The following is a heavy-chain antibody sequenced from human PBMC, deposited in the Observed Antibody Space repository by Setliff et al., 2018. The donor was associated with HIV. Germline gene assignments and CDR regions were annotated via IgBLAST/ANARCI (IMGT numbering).Heavy chain of an antibody. Sequence: ASVKVSCKTSGYMFIAYGMSWVRQAPGQGLEWMAWINSASGGTNCAQNFQGRVTVTRDTSINTVYLEVNGLKSDDTAVYYCARDYIHVFDIWGQGTMVTVSS. J-gene: IGHJ3*02. CDR1: GYMFIAYG. CDR2: INSASGGT. V-gene: IGHV1-2*02. CDR3: ARDYIHVFDI.